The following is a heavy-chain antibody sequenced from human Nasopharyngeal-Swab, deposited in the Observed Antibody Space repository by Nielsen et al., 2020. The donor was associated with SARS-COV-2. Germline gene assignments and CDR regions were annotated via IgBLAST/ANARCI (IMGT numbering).Heavy chain of an antibody. CDR1: GGTFSSYA. CDR2: IIPIFGTA. Sequence: SVKVSCKASGGTFSSYAISWVRKSPGQGREWMGGIIPIFGTANYAQKFQGRVTITADESTSTAYMELSSLRSEDTAVYYCARRPYSSSSGDYYYGMDVWGQGTTVTVSS. V-gene: IGHV1-69*13. J-gene: IGHJ6*02. D-gene: IGHD6-6*01. CDR3: ARRPYSSSSGDYYYGMDV.